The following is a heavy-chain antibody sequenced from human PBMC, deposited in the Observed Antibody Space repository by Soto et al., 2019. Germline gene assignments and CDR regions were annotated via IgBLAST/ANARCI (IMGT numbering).Heavy chain of an antibody. CDR3: ARGRDYGDYSWGH. Sequence: PSETLSLTCAVYGGSFSGYYWSWIRQPPGKGLEWIGEINHSGSTNYNPSLKSRVTISVDTSKNQFSLKLSSVTAADTAVYYCARGRDYGDYSWGHWGQGTLVTVSS. V-gene: IGHV4-34*01. D-gene: IGHD4-17*01. J-gene: IGHJ4*02. CDR2: INHSGST. CDR1: GGSFSGYY.